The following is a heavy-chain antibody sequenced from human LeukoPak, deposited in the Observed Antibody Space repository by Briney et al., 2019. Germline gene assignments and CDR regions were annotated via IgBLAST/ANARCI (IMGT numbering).Heavy chain of an antibody. J-gene: IGHJ4*02. CDR3: AKDKYSPVRSMSEAAYYFDF. D-gene: IGHD6-13*01. CDR2: ISGSSNYI. V-gene: IGHV3-21*04. Sequence: GGSLRLSCAASGFTFSDYTMNWVRLAPGKGLEWVSSISGSSNYIYYADSVKGRFTISRGNAKNSLYLQMNSLRAEDTAVYHCAKDKYSPVRSMSEAAYYFDFWGPGTPVTVSS. CDR1: GFTFSDYT.